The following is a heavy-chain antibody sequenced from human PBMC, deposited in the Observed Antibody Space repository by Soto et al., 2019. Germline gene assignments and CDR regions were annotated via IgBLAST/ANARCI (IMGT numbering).Heavy chain of an antibody. V-gene: IGHV4-59*01. Sequence: SETLSLTCTVSGDSMSSYYWTWIRQPPGKGLEWIGYVYYSGSTIYNPSLKSRVTISIDTSKNQFSLKLSSVTAADTAVYYCARDLAPVVYWGQGTLVTVSS. J-gene: IGHJ4*02. CDR2: VYYSGST. CDR1: GDSMSSYY. D-gene: IGHD2-15*01. CDR3: ARDLAPVVY.